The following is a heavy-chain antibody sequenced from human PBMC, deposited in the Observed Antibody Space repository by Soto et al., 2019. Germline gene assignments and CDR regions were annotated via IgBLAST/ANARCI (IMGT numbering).Heavy chain of an antibody. V-gene: IGHV3-11*01. CDR1: GFTFSDYY. J-gene: IGHJ4*02. Sequence: GSLRLSCAASGFTFSDYYMSWIRQAPGKGLEWVSYISSSGSTIYYADSVKGRFTISRDNAKNSLYLQMNSLRAEDTAVYYCARGPKTAGHSSWYDFDDWGQGTLVTVSS. CDR3: ARGPKTAGHSSWYDFDD. D-gene: IGHD6-13*01. CDR2: ISSSGSTI.